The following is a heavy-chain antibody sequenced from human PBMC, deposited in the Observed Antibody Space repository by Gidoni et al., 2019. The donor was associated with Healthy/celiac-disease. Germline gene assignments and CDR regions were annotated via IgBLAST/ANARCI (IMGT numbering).Heavy chain of an antibody. D-gene: IGHD6-19*01. J-gene: IGHJ4*02. CDR2: ISGSGGST. V-gene: IGHV3-23*04. CDR3: ATAEGYSSGPCLSY. CDR1: GFTFSSYA. Sequence: EVQLVESGGGLVQPGGSLRLSCAASGFTFSSYAMSWVRQAPGKGLEWVSAISGSGGSTYYADSVKGRFTISRDNSKNTLYLQMSSLRAEDTAVYYCATAEGYSSGPCLSYWGQGTLVTVSS.